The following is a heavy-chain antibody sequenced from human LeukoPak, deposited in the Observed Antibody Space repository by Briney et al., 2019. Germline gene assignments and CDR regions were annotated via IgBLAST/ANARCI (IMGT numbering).Heavy chain of an antibody. CDR1: GYTFTSYY. CDR2: INPSGGST. CDR3: ASPHTQYQLLWPYYHYGMDV. V-gene: IGHV1-46*01. Sequence: ASVKVSCKASGYTFTSYYMHWVRQAPGQGLEWMGIINPSGGSTSYAQKFQGRVTMTRDTSTSTVYMELSSLRSEDTAVYYCASPHTQYQLLWPYYHYGMDVWGQGTTVTVSS. D-gene: IGHD2-2*01. J-gene: IGHJ6*02.